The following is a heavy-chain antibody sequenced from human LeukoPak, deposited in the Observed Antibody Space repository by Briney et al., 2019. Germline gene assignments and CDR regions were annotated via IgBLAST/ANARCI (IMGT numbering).Heavy chain of an antibody. V-gene: IGHV1-46*01. CDR3: ARAPVTTMIVVGPWFDP. CDR1: GYTFTSYY. Sequence: ASVKVSCKASGYTFTSYYMHWVRQAPGQGLEWMGIINPSGGSTSYAQKFQGRVTMTRDTSTSTVYMELSSLRSEDTAVYYCARAPVTTMIVVGPWFDPWGQGTLVTVSS. D-gene: IGHD3-22*01. J-gene: IGHJ5*02. CDR2: INPSGGST.